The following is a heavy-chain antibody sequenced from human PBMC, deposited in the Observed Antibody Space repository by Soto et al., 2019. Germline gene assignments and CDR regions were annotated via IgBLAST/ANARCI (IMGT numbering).Heavy chain of an antibody. Sequence: GESLKISCQGSGYSFTSYWIGWVRQMPGKGLEWMGIIYPGDSDTRYSPSFQGQVTTSADKSISTAYLQWSSLKASDTAMYYCASTIAVAGFDYWGQGTLVTVSS. J-gene: IGHJ4*02. CDR2: IYPGDSDT. CDR3: ASTIAVAGFDY. CDR1: GYSFTSYW. D-gene: IGHD6-19*01. V-gene: IGHV5-51*01.